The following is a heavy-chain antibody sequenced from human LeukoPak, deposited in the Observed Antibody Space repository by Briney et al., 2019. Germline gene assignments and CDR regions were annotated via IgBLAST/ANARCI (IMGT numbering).Heavy chain of an antibody. CDR3: AKGDLYVGFDY. CDR2: ISYDGINK. J-gene: IGHJ4*02. Sequence: GGSLRLSCAASGFTFSSYAMHWVRQAPGKGLEWVAVISYDGINKYYADSVKGRFTISRDNSKNTLYLQMNTLRAEDTAVYYCAKGDLYVGFDYWGQGTLVTVSS. V-gene: IGHV3-30-3*01. D-gene: IGHD3-16*01. CDR1: GFTFSSYA.